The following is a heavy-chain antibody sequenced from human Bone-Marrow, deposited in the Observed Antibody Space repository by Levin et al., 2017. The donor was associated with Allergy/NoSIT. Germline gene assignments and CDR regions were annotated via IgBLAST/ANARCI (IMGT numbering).Heavy chain of an antibody. V-gene: IGHV4-61*02. CDR1: GDSLSGSTYY. CDR2: LYINGRT. D-gene: IGHD5-24*01. CDR3: ARQGFRGYNFDFFDY. J-gene: IGHJ4*02. Sequence: SCSVSGDSLSGSTYYWAWPRQPAGKGLECIGRLYINGRTFYNPSLKRRVTISADTSKDQLSLKVSAVTAADAAIYFCARQGFRGYNFDFFDYWGQGILVTVSS.